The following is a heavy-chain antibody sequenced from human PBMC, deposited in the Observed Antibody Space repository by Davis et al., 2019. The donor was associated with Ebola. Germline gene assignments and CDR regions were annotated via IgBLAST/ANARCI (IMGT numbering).Heavy chain of an antibody. CDR1: GFTFSSYA. D-gene: IGHD2-2*02. CDR3: ARDLGPGTYQLLYSYWYFDL. J-gene: IGHJ2*01. Sequence: GESLKISCAASGFTFSSYAMSWVRQAPGKGLEWVSAISGSGGSTYYADSVKGRFTISRDNAKNSLYLQMNSLRDEDTAVYYCARDLGPGTYQLLYSYWYFDLWGRGTLVTVSS. V-gene: IGHV3-23*01. CDR2: ISGSGGST.